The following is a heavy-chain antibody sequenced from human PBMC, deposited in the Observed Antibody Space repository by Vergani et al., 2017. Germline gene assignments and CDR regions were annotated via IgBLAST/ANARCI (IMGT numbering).Heavy chain of an antibody. J-gene: IGHJ2*01. V-gene: IGHV1-69*01. CDR1: GGTFSSYA. CDR2: IIPIFGTA. Sequence: QVQLVQSGAEVKKPGSSVKVSCKASGGTFSSYAISWVRQAPGQGLEWMGGIIPIFGTANYAQKFQGRVTITADESTSTAYMELSSLRSEDTAVYYWARDRGGDCYNYFRYFDLWGRGTLVTVSS. D-gene: IGHD5-24*01. CDR3: ARDRGGDCYNYFRYFDL.